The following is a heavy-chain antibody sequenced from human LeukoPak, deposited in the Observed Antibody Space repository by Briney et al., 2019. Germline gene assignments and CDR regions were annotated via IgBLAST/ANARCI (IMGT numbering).Heavy chain of an antibody. V-gene: IGHV3-53*01. CDR3: AKDLRGGPMRYFDY. Sequence: PGGSLTLSCAASGFTVSGTHMSWVRQAPGKGLEWVSAMYTGGTTYYAASVKGRFTISSDNSQNILYLQMNSLRVDDTAVYFCAKDLRGGPMRYFDYWGQGALVTVSA. CDR1: GFTVSGTH. CDR2: MYTGGTT. J-gene: IGHJ4*02. D-gene: IGHD3-10*01.